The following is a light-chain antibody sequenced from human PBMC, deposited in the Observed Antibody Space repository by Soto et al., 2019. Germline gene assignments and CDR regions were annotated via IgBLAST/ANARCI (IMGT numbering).Light chain of an antibody. CDR3: AAWDDSLNVLV. V-gene: IGLV1-44*01. Sequence: QTVVTQSPSVSGTPGQRVNMSCSGSSSNIGSKSVSWYQHLPQTAPKLLIYSNNQRPSGVPGRFSGSKSGTSASLAISGLQSDDETQYYCAAWDDSLNVLVFGGGTKVTVL. CDR2: SNN. CDR1: SSNIGSKS. J-gene: IGLJ2*01.